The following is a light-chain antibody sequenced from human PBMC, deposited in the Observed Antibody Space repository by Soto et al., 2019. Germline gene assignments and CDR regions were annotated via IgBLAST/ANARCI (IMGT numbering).Light chain of an antibody. CDR1: SSNIGRNT. Sequence: SVLTQPPSASGTPGQGVTISCSGSSSNIGRNTVNWYQQLPGTAPKLLIYSNNQRPSGVPDRFSGSKSGTSASLAISGLQSEDEDDYYCAAWDDSLNGVVFGGGTKLTVL. CDR3: AAWDDSLNGVV. V-gene: IGLV1-44*01. CDR2: SNN. J-gene: IGLJ2*01.